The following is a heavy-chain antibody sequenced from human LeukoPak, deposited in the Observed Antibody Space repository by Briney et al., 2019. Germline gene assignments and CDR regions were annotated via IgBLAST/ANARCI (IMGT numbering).Heavy chain of an antibody. D-gene: IGHD3-10*01. J-gene: IGHJ6*02. CDR3: AKDGDRQFDLDV. V-gene: IGHV3-23*01. CDR1: GFTFSSSA. CDR2: ISNNGGYT. Sequence: GGSLRLSCAASGFTFSSSAMSWVRQAPGKGLEWVSAISNNGGYTYYADSVQGRFTISRDNSKNTVVLQMDSLRAEDTAVYYCAKDGDRQFDLDVWGQGTTVTVSS.